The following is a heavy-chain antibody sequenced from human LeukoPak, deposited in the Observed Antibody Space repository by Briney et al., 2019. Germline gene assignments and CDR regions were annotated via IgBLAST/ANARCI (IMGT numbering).Heavy chain of an antibody. J-gene: IGHJ3*02. Sequence: GGSLRLSCAASGFTFSSYGMSWVRQAPGKGLEWVSAISGSGGSTYYADSVKGRFTISRDNSKNTLYLQMNSLRAEDTAVYYCATEYSYDSSDFRVVDAFDIWGQGTMVTVSS. CDR2: ISGSGGST. V-gene: IGHV3-23*01. D-gene: IGHD3-22*01. CDR1: GFTFSSYG. CDR3: ATEYSYDSSDFRVVDAFDI.